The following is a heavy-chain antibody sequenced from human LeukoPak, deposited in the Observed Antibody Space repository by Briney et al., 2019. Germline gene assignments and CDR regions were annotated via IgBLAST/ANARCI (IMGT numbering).Heavy chain of an antibody. J-gene: IGHJ6*02. Sequence: ASVKVSCKASGGTFSSYAISWVRQAPGQGLEWMGRIIPILGIANYAQKFQGRVTITADKSTSTAYMELSSLRSEDTAVYYCARDADTAMVTGYYYGMDVWGQGTTVTVSS. V-gene: IGHV1-69*04. CDR2: IIPILGIA. CDR3: ARDADTAMVTGYYYGMDV. D-gene: IGHD5-18*01. CDR1: GGTFSSYA.